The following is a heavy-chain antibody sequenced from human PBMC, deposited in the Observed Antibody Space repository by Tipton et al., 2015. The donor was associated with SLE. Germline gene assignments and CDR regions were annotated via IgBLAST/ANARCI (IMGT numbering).Heavy chain of an antibody. Sequence: TLSLTCAVYGASFSGYYWNWIRQSPRKGLEWIGEISPSGSINYNPSLKSRVTISVDTSKNQFSLNVSSVTAADTAVYYCASWYSNSWYYFDYWGQGTLVTVSS. CDR3: ASWYSNSWYYFDY. CDR1: GASFSGYY. J-gene: IGHJ4*02. V-gene: IGHV4-34*01. D-gene: IGHD6-13*01. CDR2: ISPSGSI.